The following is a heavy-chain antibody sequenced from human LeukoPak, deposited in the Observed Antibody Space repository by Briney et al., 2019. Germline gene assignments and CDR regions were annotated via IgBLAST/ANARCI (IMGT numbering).Heavy chain of an antibody. Sequence: SETLSLTCTVSGGSISTNYWNWIRQPPGKGLEWIGRIYSSGSTNYNPSLERRVTLSVDTSKNQFSLNLSSVTAADTAMYYCARGSAAPAPFDYWGQGTLVTVSS. CDR1: GGSISTNY. CDR3: ARGSAAPAPFDY. V-gene: IGHV4-4*07. CDR2: IYSSGST. J-gene: IGHJ4*02. D-gene: IGHD2-15*01.